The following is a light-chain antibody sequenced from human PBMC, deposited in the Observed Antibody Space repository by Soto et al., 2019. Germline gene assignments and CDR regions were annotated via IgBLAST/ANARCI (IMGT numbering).Light chain of an antibody. V-gene: IGKV3-20*01. Sequence: EIVLTQSPGTLSLSPGERATLSCRAIQSVSSSYLAWYQQKPGQAPRLLIYGASTRATGIPARFSGTGSGADFTLTISRLEPEDFATYYCQQSYSIPPITFGQGTRLEIK. CDR2: GAS. CDR1: QSVSSSY. CDR3: QQSYSIPPIT. J-gene: IGKJ5*01.